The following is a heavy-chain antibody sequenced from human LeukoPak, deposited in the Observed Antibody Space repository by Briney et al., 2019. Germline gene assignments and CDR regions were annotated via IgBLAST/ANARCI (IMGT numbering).Heavy chain of an antibody. CDR3: ARGTSFRFDY. J-gene: IGHJ4*02. D-gene: IGHD1-7*01. V-gene: IGHV3-74*01. Sequence: PGGSLRLSCAASGFTFSNYWMHWVRQAPGKGLVWVSRVNSDGSSTSYADSVKGRFTISRDNSKNTLYLQMNSLRAEDTAVYYCARGTSFRFDYWGQGTLVTVSS. CDR2: VNSDGSST. CDR1: GFTFSNYW.